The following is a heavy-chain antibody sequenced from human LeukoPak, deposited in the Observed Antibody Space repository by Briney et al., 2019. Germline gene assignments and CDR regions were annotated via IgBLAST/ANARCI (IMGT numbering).Heavy chain of an antibody. V-gene: IGHV1-2*02. D-gene: IGHD3-10*01. J-gene: IGHJ4*02. CDR2: ISPNNGDT. CDR1: GYSFTDCY. CDR3: VRTPIGASAY. Sequence: ASVKVSCLRSGYSFTDCYIHWVRQAPGVGLQWMGWISPNNGDTKYAEDFQDRVTMTRGTSINTAYMELPGPPPADTAVYYCVRTPIGASAYWGRGTLVTVSS.